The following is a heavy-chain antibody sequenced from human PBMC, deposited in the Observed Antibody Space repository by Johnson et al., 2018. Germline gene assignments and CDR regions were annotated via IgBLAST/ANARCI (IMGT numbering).Heavy chain of an antibody. CDR1: RFTFSDYY. Sequence: QVQLVESGGGVVQPGRSLRLSCAASRFTFSDYYMSWIRQAPGKGLEWVSYISSSGSTIYYADSVKGRFTISRDNAKNSLYLQMNSRRAEDTAVYYWARDYSGSYWGYAFDIWGQGTMVTVSS. CDR2: ISSSGSTI. D-gene: IGHD1-26*01. V-gene: IGHV3-11*01. CDR3: ARDYSGSYWGYAFDI. J-gene: IGHJ3*02.